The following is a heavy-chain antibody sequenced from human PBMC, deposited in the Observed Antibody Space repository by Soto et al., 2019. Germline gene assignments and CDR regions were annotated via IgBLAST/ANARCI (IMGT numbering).Heavy chain of an antibody. CDR3: ARVPLDFLSGYFGGGGWFDP. V-gene: IGHV1-69*01. CDR1: GGTFSSYA. Sequence: QVQLVQSGAEVKKPGSSVKVSCKASGGTFSSYAISWVRQAPGQGLEWMGGIIPIFGTANYAQKFQGRVTITADESTSTAYMELSSLGSEDKGVYYCARVPLDFLSGYFGGGGWFDPWGQGTLVTVSS. CDR2: IIPIFGTA. D-gene: IGHD3-3*01. J-gene: IGHJ5*02.